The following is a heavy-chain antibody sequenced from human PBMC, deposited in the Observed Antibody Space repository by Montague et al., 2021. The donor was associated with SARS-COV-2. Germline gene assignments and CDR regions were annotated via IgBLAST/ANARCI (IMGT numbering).Heavy chain of an antibody. Sequence: CAISGDSVSGIRPTWNWVRPSPSRRLDCLGRTYYRYKWYNDYAVSVRGRVTINPDTSKNQFSLQLNSVTPEDTAIYYCTSGREGNYNVMDVWGQGTTVTVSS. CDR2: TYYRYKWYN. CDR3: TSGREGNYNVMDV. J-gene: IGHJ6*02. V-gene: IGHV6-1*01. CDR1: GDSVSGIRPT. D-gene: IGHD1-1*01.